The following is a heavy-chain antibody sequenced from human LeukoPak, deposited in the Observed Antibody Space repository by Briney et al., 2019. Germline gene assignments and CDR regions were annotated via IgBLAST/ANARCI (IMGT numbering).Heavy chain of an antibody. J-gene: IGHJ4*02. Sequence: ASVKVSCKASGYTFTSHYMHWVRQAPGQGLEWMGIINPSGGSTSYAQKFQGRVTMTRDMSTSTVYMELSSLRSEDTAVYYCARDGGGIAARPSSPKGGIFDYWGQGTLVTVSS. D-gene: IGHD6-6*01. V-gene: IGHV1-46*01. CDR2: INPSGGST. CDR3: ARDGGGIAARPSSPKGGIFDY. CDR1: GYTFTSHY.